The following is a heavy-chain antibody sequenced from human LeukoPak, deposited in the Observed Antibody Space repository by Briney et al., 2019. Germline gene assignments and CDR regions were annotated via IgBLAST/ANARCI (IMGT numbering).Heavy chain of an antibody. CDR1: GFTVSNNY. V-gene: IGHV3-53*01. D-gene: IGHD3-16*02. Sequence: PGGSLRLSCAASGFTVSNNYMNWVRQAPGKGLEWVSLIYSGGDTHYADSVKGRFTISRDNSKNTLHLQMNSLRAEDTAIYYCAKSLGVGGYTRYKGFDQWGQGTLVTVSS. J-gene: IGHJ4*02. CDR3: AKSLGVGGYTRYKGFDQ. CDR2: IYSGGDT.